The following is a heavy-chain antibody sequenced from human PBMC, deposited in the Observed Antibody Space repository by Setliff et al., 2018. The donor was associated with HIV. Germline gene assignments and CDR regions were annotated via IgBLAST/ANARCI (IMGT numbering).Heavy chain of an antibody. V-gene: IGHV3-20*04. CDR3: AKAKWLPRNSFYYYMDV. CDR2: ISWNGKII. Sequence: PGGSLRLSCATSGFTFGDYLMSWVRQVPGKGLEWVSGISWNGKIIGYGDSVRGRFTISRDDAKNSLYLQMNSLRAEETGLYYCAKAKWLPRNSFYYYMDVWGKGTTVTVSS. J-gene: IGHJ6*03. D-gene: IGHD6-19*01. CDR1: GFTFGDYL.